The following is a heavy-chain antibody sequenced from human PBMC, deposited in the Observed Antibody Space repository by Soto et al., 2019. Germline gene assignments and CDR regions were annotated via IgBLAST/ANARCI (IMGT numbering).Heavy chain of an antibody. CDR3: ARYNAASGTYYFDF. Sequence: TSETLSLTCAVSGASVSSTDWWSWVSQPPGKGPEWIGEINHRGSANYNPSLKSRVTISVDISKSQCSLRLTSVTAADTAVYYCARYNAASGTYYFDFWGQGALVSVSS. CDR2: INHRGSA. CDR1: GASVSSTDW. J-gene: IGHJ4*02. V-gene: IGHV4-4*02. D-gene: IGHD6-13*01.